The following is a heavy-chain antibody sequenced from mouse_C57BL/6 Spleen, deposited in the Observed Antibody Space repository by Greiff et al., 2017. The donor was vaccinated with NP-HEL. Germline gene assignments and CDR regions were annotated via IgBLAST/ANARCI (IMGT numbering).Heavy chain of an antibody. Sequence: VHVKQSGAELVRPGSSVKMSCKTSGYTFTSYGINWVKQRPGQGLEWIGYIYIGNGYTEYNEKFKGKATLTSDTSSSTAYMQISSLTSEDSAIYFCARDSGGTAGDYWGQGTTLTVSS. J-gene: IGHJ2*01. CDR2: IYIGNGYT. D-gene: IGHD3-2*02. CDR3: ARDSGGTAGDY. CDR1: GYTFTSYG. V-gene: IGHV1-58*01.